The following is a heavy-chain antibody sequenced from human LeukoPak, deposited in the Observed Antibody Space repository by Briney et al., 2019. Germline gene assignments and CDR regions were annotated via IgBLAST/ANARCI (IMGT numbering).Heavy chain of an antibody. J-gene: IGHJ4*02. D-gene: IGHD3-16*02. V-gene: IGHV3-23*01. CDR3: AKDLSPESNRLSPFDY. Sequence: HPGGSLRLSCAASGFTFSRHAMSSVRHAPEKGLEWVSTITGSGGTTKYADSVKGRFAISRDNSKNTLDLQMNSLRAEDTAIFYCAKDLSPESNRLSPFDYWGQGTLATVSS. CDR1: GFTFSRHA. CDR2: ITGSGGTT.